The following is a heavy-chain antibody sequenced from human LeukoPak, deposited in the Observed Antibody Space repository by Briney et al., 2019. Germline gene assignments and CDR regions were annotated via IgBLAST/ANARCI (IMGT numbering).Heavy chain of an antibody. Sequence: PSETLSLTCTVSGGSISSGGYYWSWIRQPPGKGLEWIGYIYHSGSTYYNPSLKSRVTISVDRSKNQFSLKLSSVTAADTAVYYCAIDPSSGRYWYFDRWGRGTLVTVSS. CDR3: AIDPSSGRYWYFDR. J-gene: IGHJ2*01. CDR2: IYHSGST. V-gene: IGHV4-30-2*01. D-gene: IGHD6-19*01. CDR1: GGSISSGGYY.